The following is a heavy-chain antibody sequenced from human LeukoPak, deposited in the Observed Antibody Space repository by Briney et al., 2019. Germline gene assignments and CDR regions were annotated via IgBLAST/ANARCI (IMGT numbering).Heavy chain of an antibody. Sequence: GESLKISCKGTGYSFISYWIGWVREMPGKGLEWMGIIYPGDFDTRYGPSFQGQVTISADKSISTAYLQWSSLKASDTAMYYCARHRRDYRRGLDYWGQGTLVTVSS. CDR2: IYPGDFDT. CDR1: GYSFISYW. CDR3: ARHRRDYRRGLDY. J-gene: IGHJ4*02. V-gene: IGHV5-51*01. D-gene: IGHD4-17*01.